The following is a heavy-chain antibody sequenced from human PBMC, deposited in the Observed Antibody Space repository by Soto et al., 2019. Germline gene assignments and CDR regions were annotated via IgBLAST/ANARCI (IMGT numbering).Heavy chain of an antibody. Sequence: EVQMLESGGGLVQPGGSLRLSCAASGFTLSSYAMNWVRQAPGKGLEWVSAISSSGNGGNTYYADSVKGRFTISRDNSKNTVYLQMNSLRTEDTAVYYCAKKEYYTDVWGKWTTVTVSA. D-gene: IGHD2-2*02. V-gene: IGHV3-23*01. CDR1: GFTLSSYA. CDR2: ISSSGNGGNT. CDR3: AKKEYYTDV. J-gene: IGHJ6*04.